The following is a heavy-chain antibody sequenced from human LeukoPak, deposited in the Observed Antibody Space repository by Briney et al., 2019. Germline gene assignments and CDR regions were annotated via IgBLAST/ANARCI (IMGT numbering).Heavy chain of an antibody. V-gene: IGHV3-7*01. J-gene: IGHJ4*02. CDR2: IKQDGSEK. CDR1: GFTFSSNW. CDR3: ARDPFSKAGY. Sequence: GGSLRLSCAASGFTFSSNWMSWVRQAPGKGLEWVANIKQDGSEKNYVDSVKGRFTISRDNAKNSLFLQINNLRVEDTAVYFCARDPFSKAGYWGRGTLVTVSS. D-gene: IGHD2-2*01.